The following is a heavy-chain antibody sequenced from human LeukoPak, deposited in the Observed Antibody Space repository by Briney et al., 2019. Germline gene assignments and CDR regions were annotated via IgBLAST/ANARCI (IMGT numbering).Heavy chain of an antibody. CDR3: ARDPSRGILTGYYYFDY. J-gene: IGHJ4*02. CDR2: IRSSGSTI. CDR1: GFTLSRYE. V-gene: IGHV3-48*03. Sequence: GGSLRLSCAASGFTLSRYEMNWVRQAPGKGLEWVSYIRSSGSTIYYTDSVKGRFTISRDNAKNSLYLQMNSLRAEDTAVYYCARDPSRGILTGYYYFDYWGQGTLVTVSS. D-gene: IGHD3-9*01.